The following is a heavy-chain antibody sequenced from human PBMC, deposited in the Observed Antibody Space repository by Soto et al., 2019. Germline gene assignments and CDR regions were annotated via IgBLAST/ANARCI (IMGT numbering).Heavy chain of an antibody. CDR2: VYYSGTT. CDR3: ARVFPSYCGGDCSYFDS. CDR1: GGSIRNGDYY. Sequence: PSETLSLTCTVSGGSIRNGDYYWGWIRQPPGKGLEWIGYVYYSGTTYSHPSLNSRVSISVDTSENQFSLRLTSVTAADTAVYYCARVFPSYCGGDCSYFDSWGQGTLVTVSS. J-gene: IGHJ4*02. D-gene: IGHD2-21*02. V-gene: IGHV4-30-4*02.